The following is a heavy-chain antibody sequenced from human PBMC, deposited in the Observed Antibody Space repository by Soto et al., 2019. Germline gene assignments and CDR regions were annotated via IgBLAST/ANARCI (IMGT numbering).Heavy chain of an antibody. CDR3: ARGELEEGYYYYYGMDV. J-gene: IGHJ6*02. CDR2: IGTAGDT. D-gene: IGHD1-1*01. V-gene: IGHV3-13*01. CDR1: GFTFSSYD. Sequence: GGSLRLSCAASGFTFSSYDMHWVRQATGKGLEWVSAIGTAGDTYYPGSVKGRFTIPRENAKNSLYLQMNSLRAEDTAVYYCARGELEEGYYYYYGMDVWGQGTTVTVSS.